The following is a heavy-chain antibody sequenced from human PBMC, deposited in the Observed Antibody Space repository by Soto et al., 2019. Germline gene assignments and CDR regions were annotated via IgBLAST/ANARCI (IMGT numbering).Heavy chain of an antibody. D-gene: IGHD3-10*01. V-gene: IGHV3-23*01. CDR1: GFTFSSYA. CDR2: ISGSGGST. Sequence: EVQLLESGGGLVQPGGSLRLSCAASGFTFSSYAMSWVRQAPGKGLEWVSAISGSGGSTYYADSVKGRFTISRDNSKNTLYLQMNRPRAEGTAVYYWAKFRGGGGGDWFDPWGQGTLVTVSS. J-gene: IGHJ5*02. CDR3: AKFRGGGGGDWFDP.